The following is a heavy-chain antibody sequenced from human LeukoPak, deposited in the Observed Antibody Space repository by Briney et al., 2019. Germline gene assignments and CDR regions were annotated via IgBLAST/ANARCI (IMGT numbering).Heavy chain of an antibody. CDR1: GGSITSYY. D-gene: IGHD6-19*01. CDR3: ARDPRAVAGRYDY. V-gene: IGHV4-59*01. CDR2: IYCSGST. Sequence: SETLSLTCTVSGGSITSYYWSWLRQPPGQGLEWIGYIYCSGSTNYNPSLKSRVTISVDTSKNQFSLKLSSVTAADTAVYYCARDPRAVAGRYDYWGQGTLVTVSS. J-gene: IGHJ4*02.